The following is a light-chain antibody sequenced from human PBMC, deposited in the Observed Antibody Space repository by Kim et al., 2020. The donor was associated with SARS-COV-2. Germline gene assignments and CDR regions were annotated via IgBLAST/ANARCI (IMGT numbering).Light chain of an antibody. V-gene: IGKV1-33*01. J-gene: IGKJ1*01. CDR3: QHNDDLPFA. Sequence: DIQMTQSPSSLSAFVGDRVTITCRASRDIKKHINWYQQKPGKAPRLLIHGASSLETGVPSRFSGGGYGTDFTFTISSLQPEDIATYYCQHNDDLPFAFGQGTQVEIK. CDR2: GAS. CDR1: RDIKKH.